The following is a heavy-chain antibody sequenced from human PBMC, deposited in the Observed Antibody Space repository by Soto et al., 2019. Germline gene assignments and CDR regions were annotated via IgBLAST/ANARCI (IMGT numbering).Heavy chain of an antibody. Sequence: QVQLVQSGAEVKKPGSSVKVSCKASGGTFSSYAISWVRQAPGQGLEWMGGIIPIFGTANYAQKFQGRVTITADDSTSTAYMELSSLRSEDTAVYYCARAQGYCSGGSCPTLDYWGQGTLVTVSS. J-gene: IGHJ4*02. D-gene: IGHD2-15*01. CDR1: GGTFSSYA. CDR3: ARAQGYCSGGSCPTLDY. CDR2: IIPIFGTA. V-gene: IGHV1-69*01.